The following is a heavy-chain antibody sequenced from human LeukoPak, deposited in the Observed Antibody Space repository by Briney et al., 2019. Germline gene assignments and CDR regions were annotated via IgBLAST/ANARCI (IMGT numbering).Heavy chain of an antibody. V-gene: IGHV3-73*01. Sequence: GGSLRLPCAASEFPFSGSALHWVRQASGKGLEWVGRIRSTVNDYATAYAASVKGRFTISRDDSKNTAYLQMNSPRAEDTAVYYCAKDYYDSSGIIDYWGQGTLVTVSS. CDR2: IRSTVNDYAT. J-gene: IGHJ4*02. CDR1: EFPFSGSA. CDR3: AKDYYDSSGIIDY. D-gene: IGHD3-22*01.